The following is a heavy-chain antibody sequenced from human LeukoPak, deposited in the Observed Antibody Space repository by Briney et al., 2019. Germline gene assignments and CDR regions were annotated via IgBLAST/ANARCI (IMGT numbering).Heavy chain of an antibody. CDR2: ISAYNGNT. D-gene: IGHD6-19*01. V-gene: IGHV1-18*01. CDR1: GGTFSSYA. J-gene: IGHJ4*02. CDR3: ARDESIAVAGTFDY. Sequence: GASVKVSCKASGGTFSSYAISWVRQAPGQGLEWMGWISAYNGNTNYAQKLQGRVTMTTDTSTSTAYMELRSLRSDDTAVYYCARDESIAVAGTFDYWGQGTLVTVSS.